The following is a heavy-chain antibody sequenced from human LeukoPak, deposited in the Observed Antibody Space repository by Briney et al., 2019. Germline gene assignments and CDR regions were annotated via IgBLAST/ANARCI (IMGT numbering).Heavy chain of an antibody. Sequence: GSSVKVSCKASGGTFSNSAISWVRPAPGQGLEWMERIIPIFATPTYAQNFQGRVTITGDKSTSTAYMELSSLTSEDTALYYCATWAGYCWTTSCGNTFDYWGQGTLVTVSS. J-gene: IGHJ4*02. V-gene: IGHV1-69*06. CDR2: IIPIFATP. CDR1: GGTFSNSA. CDR3: ATWAGYCWTTSCGNTFDY. D-gene: IGHD2-2*01.